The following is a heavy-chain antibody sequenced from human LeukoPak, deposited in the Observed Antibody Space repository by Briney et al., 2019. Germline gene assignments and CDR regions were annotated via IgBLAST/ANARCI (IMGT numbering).Heavy chain of an antibody. Sequence: GRSLRLSCAASGFTFSSYAMHWVRQAPGKGLEWVAVISYDGSNKYYADSVKGRFTISRDNSKNTLYLQMNSLRAEDTAVYYCARDCGSYDYWGQGTLVTVSS. CDR3: ARDCGSYDY. CDR1: GFTFSSYA. V-gene: IGHV3-30-3*01. J-gene: IGHJ4*02. CDR2: ISYDGSNK. D-gene: IGHD1-26*01.